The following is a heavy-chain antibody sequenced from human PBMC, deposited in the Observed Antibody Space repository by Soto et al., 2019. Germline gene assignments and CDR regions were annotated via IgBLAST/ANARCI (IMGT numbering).Heavy chain of an antibody. CDR3: ARISRPNYYDTSGFFKDNWFDP. CDR2: IIPIVETP. J-gene: IGHJ5*02. V-gene: IGHV1-69*01. Sequence: QVQLVQSGAXXKKPGSSMKVSCKASGGTFNSYDINWVRQAPGQGLEWMGGIIPIVETPKYAQKFQGRVTITADESTNTVYMELSSLRSEDTTMYYCARISRPNYYDTSGFFKDNWFDPWGQGTLVTVSS. D-gene: IGHD3-22*01. CDR1: GGTFNSYD.